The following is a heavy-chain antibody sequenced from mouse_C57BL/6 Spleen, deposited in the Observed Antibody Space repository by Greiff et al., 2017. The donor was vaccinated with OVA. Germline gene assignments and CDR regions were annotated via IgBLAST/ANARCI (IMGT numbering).Heavy chain of an antibody. Sequence: VQLQQPGAELVMPGASVKLSCKASGYTFTSYWMHWVKQRPGQGLEWIGEIDPSDSYTNYNQKFKGKSTLTVDKSSSTAYTQLSSLTSEDSAVYYCARLDYGSSYWFAYWGQGTLVTVSA. CDR1: GYTFTSYW. V-gene: IGHV1-69*01. CDR2: IDPSDSYT. D-gene: IGHD1-1*01. J-gene: IGHJ3*01. CDR3: ARLDYGSSYWFAY.